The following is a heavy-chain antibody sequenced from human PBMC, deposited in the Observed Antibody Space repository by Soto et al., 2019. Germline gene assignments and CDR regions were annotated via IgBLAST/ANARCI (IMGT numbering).Heavy chain of an antibody. V-gene: IGHV3-49*04. J-gene: IGHJ6*02. CDR3: TRRLLDYGDYYYGMDV. CDR2: VRTQAYGETT. D-gene: IGHD4-17*01. Sequence: SLRLSCTVSGFTFGYYALSWVRQAPGKGLEWLGFVRTQAYGETTDYAASVKGRFTISRDDSKSIAYLQMNSLKTEDTAVYXCTRRLLDYGDYYYGMDVWVQGTTVTV. CDR1: GFTFGYYA.